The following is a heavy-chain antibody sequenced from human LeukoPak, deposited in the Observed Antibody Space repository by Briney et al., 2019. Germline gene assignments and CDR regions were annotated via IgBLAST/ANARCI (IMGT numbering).Heavy chain of an antibody. D-gene: IGHD3-3*01. CDR2: MYIGGST. CDR1: GFTVSSNY. V-gene: IGHV3-53*05. Sequence: PGGSLRLSCAASGFTVSSNYMSWVRQAPGKGLEWVSCMYIGGSTYYADSVKGRFTISRDNSKNTLYLQMNSLRAEDTAVYYCARTPVVGRFLEWLFDYWGQGTLVTVSS. CDR3: ARTPVVGRFLEWLFDY. J-gene: IGHJ4*02.